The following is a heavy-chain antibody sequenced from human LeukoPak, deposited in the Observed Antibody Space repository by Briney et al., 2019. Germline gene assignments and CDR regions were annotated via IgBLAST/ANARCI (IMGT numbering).Heavy chain of an antibody. CDR3: ARDPARAAAGKVWFDP. CDR1: GGSISSYY. D-gene: IGHD6-13*01. J-gene: IGHJ5*02. Sequence: PSETLSLTCTVSGGSISSYYWSWIRQPPGKGLEWIGYIYYSGTTNYNPSLKSRVTISVDTSKNQFSLKLSSVTAADTAVYYCARDPARAAAGKVWFDPWGQGTLVTVSS. V-gene: IGHV4-59*12. CDR2: IYYSGTT.